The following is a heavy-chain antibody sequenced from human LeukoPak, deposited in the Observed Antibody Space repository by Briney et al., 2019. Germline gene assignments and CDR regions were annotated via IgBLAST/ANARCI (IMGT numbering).Heavy chain of an antibody. V-gene: IGHV3-9*01. J-gene: IGHJ4*02. Sequence: GRSLRLSCAASGFTFDDYAMHWVRQAPGKGLEWVSGISWNSGSIGYADSVKGRFTISRDNAKNSLYLQMNSLRAEDTALYYCAKEREHSSVGFDYWGQGTLVTVSS. CDR3: AKEREHSSVGFDY. CDR2: ISWNSGSI. CDR1: GFTFDDYA. D-gene: IGHD3-22*01.